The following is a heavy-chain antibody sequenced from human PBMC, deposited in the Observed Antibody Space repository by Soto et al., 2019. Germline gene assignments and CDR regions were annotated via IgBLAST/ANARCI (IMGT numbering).Heavy chain of an antibody. D-gene: IGHD3-22*01. CDR3: ARHYYDSSGFDF. Sequence: SETLSLTCTVSGGSISSYYWSWIRQPPGKGLEWIGYIYYSGSTNYNPSLKSRVTISVDTSKNQFSLKLSSVTAADTAVYYCARHYYDSSGFDFWGQGTLVTVSS. V-gene: IGHV4-59*01. CDR2: IYYSGST. CDR1: GGSISSYY. J-gene: IGHJ4*02.